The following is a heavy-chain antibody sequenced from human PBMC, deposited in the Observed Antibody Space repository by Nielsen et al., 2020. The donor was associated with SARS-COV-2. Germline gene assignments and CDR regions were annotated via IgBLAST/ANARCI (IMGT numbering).Heavy chain of an antibody. D-gene: IGHD1-26*01. CDR2: INWSGSNI. Sequence: SLKISCAASKFTFDDYAMHWVRQAPGKGLQWVSGINWSGSNIGYADSVKGRFTISRDNARNSVFLQMNSLRVEDTAVYYCAKDGVLGMWGYFDFGGQGTMVTVS. CDR1: KFTFDDYA. CDR3: AKDGVLGMWGYFDF. V-gene: IGHV3-9*01. J-gene: IGHJ4*02.